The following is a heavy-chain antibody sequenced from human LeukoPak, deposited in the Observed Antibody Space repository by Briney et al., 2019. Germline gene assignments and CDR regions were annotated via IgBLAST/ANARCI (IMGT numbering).Heavy chain of an antibody. J-gene: IGHJ5*02. D-gene: IGHD3-10*01. V-gene: IGHV4-34*01. CDR3: ARGGGVGEYGKNWFDP. Sequence: PSETLSLTCAVYGGSSSGYYWSWILQPPGKGLEWIGEINHSGSTNYNPSLKSRVTISVDTSKNQFSLKLSSVTAADTAVYYCARGGGVGEYGKNWFDPWGQGTLVTVSS. CDR1: GGSSSGYY. CDR2: INHSGST.